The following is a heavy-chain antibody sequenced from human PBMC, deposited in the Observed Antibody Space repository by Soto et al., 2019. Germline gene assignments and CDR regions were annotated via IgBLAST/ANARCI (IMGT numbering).Heavy chain of an antibody. V-gene: IGHV1-58*02. J-gene: IGHJ4*02. D-gene: IGHD5-18*01. CDR3: ARDAGYSYGYTNDY. CDR2: IVVGSGNT. Sequence: GASVKVSCKASGFTFTSSAMQWVRPARGQRLEWIGWIVVGSGNTNYAQKFQERVTITRDMSTSTAYMELSSLRSEDTAVYYCARDAGYSYGYTNDYWGQGTRVTVSS. CDR1: GFTFTSSA.